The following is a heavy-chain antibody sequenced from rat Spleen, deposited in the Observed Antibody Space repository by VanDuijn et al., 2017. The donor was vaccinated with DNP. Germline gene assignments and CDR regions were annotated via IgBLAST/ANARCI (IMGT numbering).Heavy chain of an antibody. CDR1: GFSLTDYS. CDR2: IRANGIT. CDR3: VREGTLMVVGFLDY. V-gene: IGHV2-19*01. D-gene: IGHD1-12*02. J-gene: IGHJ2*01. Sequence: QVQLKESGPGLVQPSQTLSLTCTVSGFSLTDYSVHWVRQPPGKGLEWLGRIRANGITDYNSGLKARLTISRDTSKSQVFLKMSSLQTEDTAIYFCVREGTLMVVGFLDYWGRGVAVTVSS.